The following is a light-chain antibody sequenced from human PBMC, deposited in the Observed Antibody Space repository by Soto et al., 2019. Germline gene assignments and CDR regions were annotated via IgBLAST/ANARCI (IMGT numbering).Light chain of an antibody. J-gene: IGLJ2*01. CDR2: EGS. V-gene: IGLV2-23*01. CDR3: QSYDYNLSGVL. Sequence: QSALTQPASVSGSLGQSTTISCIGSSDNIGSYNLVSWYQQKPGKAPKIIIFEGSKRPSGVSNRFSGSRSGNTASLTISGLQAEDEADYYCQSYDYNLSGVLFGGGTKLTVL. CDR1: SDNIGSYNL.